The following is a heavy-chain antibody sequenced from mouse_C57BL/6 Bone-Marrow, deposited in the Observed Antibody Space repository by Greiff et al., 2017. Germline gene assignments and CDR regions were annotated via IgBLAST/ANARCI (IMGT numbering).Heavy chain of an antibody. CDR3: ARSRGFAY. CDR1: GYTFTSYW. V-gene: IGHV1-69*01. Sequence: VQLQQPGAELVMPGASVKLSCKASGYTFTSYWMHWVKQRPGQGLEWIGEIDPSDSYTNYNQKFKGKSTLTVDKSSRTAYMQPSSLTSEDSAVYYCARSRGFAYWGQGTLVTVSA. J-gene: IGHJ3*01. CDR2: IDPSDSYT.